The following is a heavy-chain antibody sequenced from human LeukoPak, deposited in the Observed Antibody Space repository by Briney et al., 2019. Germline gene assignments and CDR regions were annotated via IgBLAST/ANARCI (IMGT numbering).Heavy chain of an antibody. V-gene: IGHV4-4*08. Sequence: SETLSLTCAVSGGSLSGYYWNWIRQPPGKGLEWIGYVNAVGSTKYNPSRSSRLTISVDKSKNQFSLKLNSVTAAYSAVYFCARRLTAASGGGFDYWGQGTLVAVSS. CDR3: ARRLTAASGGGFDY. D-gene: IGHD6-13*01. CDR1: GGSLSGYY. J-gene: IGHJ4*02. CDR2: VNAVGST.